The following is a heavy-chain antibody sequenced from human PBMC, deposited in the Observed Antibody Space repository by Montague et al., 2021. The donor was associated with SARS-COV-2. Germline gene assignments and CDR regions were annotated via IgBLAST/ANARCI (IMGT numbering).Heavy chain of an antibody. CDR3: TQERGPGRTTWHYFDY. CDR1: GDSVSSHIPA. J-gene: IGHJ4*02. CDR2: TYYRSKWYN. Sequence: CAISGDSVSSHIPAWNWIRQSPSKVLEWLGRTYYRSKWYNDYAVSVRSRITISPDTSKNQFSLQLNSVTPEDTAVYYCTQERGPGRTTWHYFDYWGQGTLVTVSS. V-gene: IGHV6-1*01. D-gene: IGHD1-14*01.